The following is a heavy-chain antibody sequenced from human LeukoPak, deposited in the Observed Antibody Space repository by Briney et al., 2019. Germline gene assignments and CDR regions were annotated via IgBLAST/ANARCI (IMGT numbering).Heavy chain of an antibody. V-gene: IGHV3-53*01. CDR1: GFTVITND. CDR2: LYSDGNT. Sequence: GGSLRLSCAASGFTVITNDMSCVRQAPGKGLEWVSVLYSDGNTKYADSVQGRFTISRDNSKNTLYLEMNSLSPDDTAVYYCARGVEPLAAKTLAYWGQGTLVTVSS. CDR3: ARGVEPLAAKTLAY. D-gene: IGHD1-14*01. J-gene: IGHJ4*02.